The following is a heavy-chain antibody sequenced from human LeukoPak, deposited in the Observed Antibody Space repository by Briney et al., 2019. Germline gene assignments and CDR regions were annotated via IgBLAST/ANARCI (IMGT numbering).Heavy chain of an antibody. CDR1: GGSISSGDYY. CDR3: ARHEGYYDESGYSNYFDY. D-gene: IGHD3-22*01. Sequence: SQTLSLTCTVSGGSISSGDYYWSWIRQPPGKGLEWIGYIYHSGSTNYNPSLKSRVTISVDTSKNQFSLKLSSVTAADTAVYYCARHEGYYDESGYSNYFDYWGQGTLVTVSS. J-gene: IGHJ4*02. CDR2: IYHSGST. V-gene: IGHV4-30-4*01.